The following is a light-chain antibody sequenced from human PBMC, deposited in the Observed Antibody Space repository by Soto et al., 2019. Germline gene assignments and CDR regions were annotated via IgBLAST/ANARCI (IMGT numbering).Light chain of an antibody. V-gene: IGKV3-15*01. CDR1: QSVRSD. J-gene: IGKJ4*01. CDR2: GAS. Sequence: EVVMTQSPATLSLSPGERATLSCRASQSVRSDLAWYLQKPGQAPRLLIYGASSRATGIPARFSGSGSGTEFSLTISSLQSEDFAVYYCQQFNNWSLTFGGGTKVEIK. CDR3: QQFNNWSLT.